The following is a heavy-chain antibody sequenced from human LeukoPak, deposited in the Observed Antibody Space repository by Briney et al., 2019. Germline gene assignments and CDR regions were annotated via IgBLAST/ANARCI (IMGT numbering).Heavy chain of an antibody. CDR3: ARRYSSSWYAPFDY. V-gene: IGHV1-3*01. J-gene: IGHJ4*02. D-gene: IGHD6-13*01. CDR1: GYTFTSYA. CDR2: INVSNGNT. Sequence: ASVKVSCKASGYTFTSYAMHWVRQAPGQRLGRMGWINVSNGNTNYSQKFQGRVTITRDTSASTAYMELSSLRSEDTAVYYCARRYSSSWYAPFDYWGQGTLVTVSS.